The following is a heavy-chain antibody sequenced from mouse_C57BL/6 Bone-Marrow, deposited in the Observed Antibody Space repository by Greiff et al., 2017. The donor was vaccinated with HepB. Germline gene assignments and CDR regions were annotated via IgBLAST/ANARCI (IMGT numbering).Heavy chain of an antibody. V-gene: IGHV5-6*01. D-gene: IGHD1-1*01. CDR3: ARHPSYYYGTSFDY. CDR2: ISSGGSYT. CDR1: GFTFSSYG. J-gene: IGHJ2*01. Sequence: EVQVVESGGDLVKPGGSLKLSCAASGFTFSSYGMSWVRQTPDKRLEWVATISSGGSYTYYPDSVKGRFTISRDNAKNTLYLQMSSLKSEDTAMYYCARHPSYYYGTSFDYWGQGTTLTVSS.